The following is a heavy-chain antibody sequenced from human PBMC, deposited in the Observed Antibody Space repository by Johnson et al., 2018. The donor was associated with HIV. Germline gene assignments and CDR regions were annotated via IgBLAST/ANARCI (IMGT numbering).Heavy chain of an antibody. J-gene: IGHJ3*02. CDR2: ISWNSGSI. D-gene: IGHD5-24*01. CDR3: AKGGVGRDGNRDAFDI. CDR1: GFTFDDYA. V-gene: IGHV3-9*01. Sequence: VQLVESGGGLVQPGRSLRLSCAASGFTFDDYAMHWVRQAPGKGLEWVSGISWNSGSIGYADSVKGRFTISSDNPKNTLYLQMNSLRREDTAVYYGAKGGVGRDGNRDAFDIWGQGTMVTVSS.